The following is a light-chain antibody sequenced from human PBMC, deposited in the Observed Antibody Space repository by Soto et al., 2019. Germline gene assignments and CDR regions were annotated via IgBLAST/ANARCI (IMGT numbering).Light chain of an antibody. Sequence: QAVVTQPRSVSGSPGQSVTISCTGTSSDVGGYSYVSWYQQHPGKAPKLMIYDVSKRPSGVPDRFSGSKSGNTASLTISGLQAEDEADYYCCSYAGSYSVIFGGGTKLTVL. J-gene: IGLJ2*01. CDR1: SSDVGGYSY. CDR3: CSYAGSYSVI. V-gene: IGLV2-11*01. CDR2: DVS.